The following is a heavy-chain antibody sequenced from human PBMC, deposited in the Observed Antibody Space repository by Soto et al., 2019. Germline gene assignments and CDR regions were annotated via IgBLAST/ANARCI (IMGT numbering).Heavy chain of an antibody. D-gene: IGHD3-22*01. CDR1: GGSISSYY. CDR2: IYYSGST. V-gene: IGHV4-59*01. CDR3: ATLDYYDSSGLDY. J-gene: IGHJ4*02. Sequence: SLTCTVSGGSISSYYWSWIRQPPGKGLEWIGYIYYSGSTNYNPSLKSRVTISVDTSKNQFSLKLSSVTAADTAVYYCATLDYYDSSGLDYWGQGTLVTVS.